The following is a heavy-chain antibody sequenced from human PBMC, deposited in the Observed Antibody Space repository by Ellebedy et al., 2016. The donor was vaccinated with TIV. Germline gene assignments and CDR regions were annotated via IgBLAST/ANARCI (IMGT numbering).Heavy chain of an antibody. CDR2: ISSSSSTI. J-gene: IGHJ4*02. V-gene: IGHV3-48*02. CDR1: GFTFSSYS. D-gene: IGHD3-22*01. CDR3: ARDVQELYYDSSGSPDY. Sequence: GGSLRLSCAASGFTFSSYSMNWVRQAPGKGLEWVSYISSSSSTIYYADSVKGRFTISRDNAKNSLYLQMNSLRDEDTAVYYCARDVQELYYDSSGSPDYWGQGTLVTVSS.